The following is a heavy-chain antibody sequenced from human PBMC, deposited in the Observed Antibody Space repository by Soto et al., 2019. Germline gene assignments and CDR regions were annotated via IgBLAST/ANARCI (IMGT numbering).Heavy chain of an antibody. CDR3: ARDIAAAGHIDY. Sequence: PGGSLRLCCAASGFTFSSYSMNWVRQAPGKGLEWVSSISSSSSYIYYADSVKGRFTISRDNAKNSLYLQMNSLRAEDTAVYYCARDIAAAGHIDYWGQGTLVTVSS. V-gene: IGHV3-21*01. D-gene: IGHD6-13*01. J-gene: IGHJ4*02. CDR2: ISSSSSYI. CDR1: GFTFSSYS.